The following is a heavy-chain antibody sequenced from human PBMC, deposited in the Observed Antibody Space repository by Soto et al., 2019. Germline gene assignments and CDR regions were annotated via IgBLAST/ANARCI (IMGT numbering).Heavy chain of an antibody. V-gene: IGHV3-7*04. CDR3: ARALGGSMVRGVIINIPIDAFDI. J-gene: IGHJ3*02. CDR2: IKQDGSEK. D-gene: IGHD3-10*01. CDR1: GFTFSSYW. Sequence: GGSLRLSCAASGFTFSSYWMSWARQAPGKGLEWVANIKQDGSEKYYVDSVKGRFTISRDNAKNSLYLQMNSLRAEDTAVYYCARALGGSMVRGVIINIPIDAFDIWGQGTMVTVSS.